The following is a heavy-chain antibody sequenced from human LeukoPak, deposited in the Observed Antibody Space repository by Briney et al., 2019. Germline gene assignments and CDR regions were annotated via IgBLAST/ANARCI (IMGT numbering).Heavy chain of an antibody. CDR2: ISYDGSNK. V-gene: IGHV3-30*18. CDR3: AKDVRALNNGSGSSGFY. Sequence: GGSLRLSCAASGFTFSSYGMHWVRQAPGKGLEWVAVISYDGSNKYYADPVKGRFTISRDNSKNTLYLQMNSLRVEDTTVYYCAKDVRALNNGSGSSGFYWGQGTLVTVSS. CDR1: GFTFSSYG. D-gene: IGHD3-10*01. J-gene: IGHJ4*02.